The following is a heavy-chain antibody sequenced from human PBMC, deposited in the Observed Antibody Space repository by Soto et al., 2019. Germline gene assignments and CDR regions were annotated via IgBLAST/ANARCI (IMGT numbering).Heavy chain of an antibody. D-gene: IGHD6-19*01. V-gene: IGHV2-5*02. CDR3: ARPYSSGWYYRY. J-gene: IGHJ4*02. CDR1: GFSLSTSGVG. CDR2: IYWDDDK. Sequence: QITLKESGPTLVKPTQTLTLTCTFSGFSLSTSGVGVGWIRQPPGKALEWLALIYWDDDKRYSPSLNSRRNITKDTSKNQVVLTMTNMDPVDTATYYCARPYSSGWYYRYWGQGTLVTVSS.